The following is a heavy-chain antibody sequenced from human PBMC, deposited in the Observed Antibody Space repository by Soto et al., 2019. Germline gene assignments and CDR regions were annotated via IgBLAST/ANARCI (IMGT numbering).Heavy chain of an antibody. D-gene: IGHD2-8*01. CDR2: IYPSGSA. Sequence: QVQLQESGPGLVKPSETLSLTCTVSVDSISSYYWSWIRQTAGKGLEWIGRIYPSGSANYNPSFKGRVTMSVDTSKNQFSLKLSSVPATDTGVYYCPRDRGRYCPTSSCPKGSYYGVDVWGQGTTVTVSS. V-gene: IGHV4-4*07. J-gene: IGHJ6*02. CDR3: PRDRGRYCPTSSCPKGSYYGVDV. CDR1: VDSISSYY.